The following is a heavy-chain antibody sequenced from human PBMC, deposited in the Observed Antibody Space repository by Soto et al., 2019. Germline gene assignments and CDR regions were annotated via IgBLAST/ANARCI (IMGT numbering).Heavy chain of an antibody. J-gene: IGHJ4*02. D-gene: IGHD5-12*01. CDR2: IWYDGSNK. V-gene: IGHV3-33*01. CDR3: ARDNEMATTQAVFDY. Sequence: QVQLVESGGGVVQPGRSLGLSCAASGFTFSSYGMHWVRQAPGKGLEWVAVIWYDGSNKYYADSVKGRFTISRDNSKNTLYLQMNSLRAEDTAVYYCARDNEMATTQAVFDYWGQGTLVTVSS. CDR1: GFTFSSYG.